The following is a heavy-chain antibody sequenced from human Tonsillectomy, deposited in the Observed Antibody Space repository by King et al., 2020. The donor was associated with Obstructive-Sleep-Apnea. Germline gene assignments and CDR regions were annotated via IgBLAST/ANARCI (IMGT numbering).Heavy chain of an antibody. J-gene: IGHJ5*02. CDR1: GGSFSDYY. CDR2: INHSGST. CDR3: ARGSGAAAVNWFDP. D-gene: IGHD6-13*01. V-gene: IGHV4-34*01. Sequence: VQLQQWGAGLLKPSETLSLTCAVFGGSFSDYYWSWIRQPPGKGLEWIGEINHSGSTNCNSSLKSRVTISVDTSKNQISLKLSSVTAADTAVYYCARGSGAAAVNWFDPWGQGTLVTVSS.